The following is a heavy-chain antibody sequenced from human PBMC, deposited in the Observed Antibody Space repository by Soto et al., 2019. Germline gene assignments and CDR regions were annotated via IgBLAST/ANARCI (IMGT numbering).Heavy chain of an antibody. CDR2: ISGSSSYI. D-gene: IGHD4-17*01. CDR3: ARAINGDYADAFDI. J-gene: IGHJ3*02. CDR1: GFSFTHYS. Sequence: EVQLVESGGGLVKPGGSLRLSCAASGFSFTHYSMNWIRQALGKGLEWVSSISGSSSYIYYGDSLKGRFTTSRDNAKNSVYLQLNSLRAEDTAVYYCARAINGDYADAFDIWGQGTMVTVSS. V-gene: IGHV3-21*01.